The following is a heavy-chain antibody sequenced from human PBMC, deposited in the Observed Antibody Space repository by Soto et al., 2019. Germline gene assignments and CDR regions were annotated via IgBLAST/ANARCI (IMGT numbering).Heavy chain of an antibody. Sequence: QVPLVQSGAEVMKPGSSVKVSCKASGGTFSSYAISWVRQAPGQGLEWMGGIIPMFGTAKHAQMFQGRVTTTAAESRSTVYMERSSWRSDDTAVYSWARDRRSALALGRRVSVAGWGQGNAVNVSS. CDR1: GGTFSSYA. V-gene: IGHV1-69*01. D-gene: IGHD3-16*01. CDR2: IIPMFGTA. CDR3: ARDRRSALALGRRVSVAG. J-gene: IGHJ6*02.